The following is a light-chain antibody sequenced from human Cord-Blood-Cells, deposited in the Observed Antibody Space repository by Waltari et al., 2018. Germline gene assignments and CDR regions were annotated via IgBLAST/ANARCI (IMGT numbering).Light chain of an antibody. CDR1: SSDVGGYNY. Sequence: QSALTQPPSASGSPGQSVTISCTGTSSDVGGYNYVSWYQQHPGKAPKLMIYEFSKRPSGVPDRVSGSKSGNTASLTVSGLQAEDEADYYCSSYAGSNTPYVVGTGTKVTVL. V-gene: IGLV2-8*01. CDR3: SSYAGSNTPYV. CDR2: EFS. J-gene: IGLJ1*01.